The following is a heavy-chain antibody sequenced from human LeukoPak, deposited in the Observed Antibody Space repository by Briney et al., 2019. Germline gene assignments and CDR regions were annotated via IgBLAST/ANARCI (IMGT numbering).Heavy chain of an antibody. CDR2: ISRNGIYI. J-gene: IGHJ5*02. CDR3: ARDGLPATVANWFDP. D-gene: IGHD2-15*01. CDR1: GFTSNNYT. V-gene: IGHV3-21*01. Sequence: GRTLRLSCAASGFTSNNYTMNWVRQAPGEGLEWVSSISRNGIYIMYVDPVKRRFTVSRDNAKTSLYLKMNSLRAEDTAVYYCARDGLPATVANWFDPWGQGTLVTVSS.